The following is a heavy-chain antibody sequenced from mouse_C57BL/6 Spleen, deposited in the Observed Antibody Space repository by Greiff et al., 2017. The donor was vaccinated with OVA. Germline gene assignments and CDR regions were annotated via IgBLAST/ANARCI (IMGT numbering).Heavy chain of an antibody. CDR1: GYTFTSYW. CDR2: IDPSDSYT. D-gene: IGHD2-4*01. J-gene: IGHJ4*01. Sequence: QVQLQQPGAELVRPGTSVKLSCKASGYTFTSYWMHWVKQRPGQGLEWIGVIDPSDSYTNYNQKFKGKATLTVDTSSSTAYMQLSSLTSEDSAVYYCARYLYDYPCYAMDYWGQGTSVTVSS. CDR3: ARYLYDYPCYAMDY. V-gene: IGHV1-59*01.